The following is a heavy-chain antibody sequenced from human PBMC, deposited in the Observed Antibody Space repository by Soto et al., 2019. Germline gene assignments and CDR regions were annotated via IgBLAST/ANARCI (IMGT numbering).Heavy chain of an antibody. CDR2: IYYSGST. CDR1: GGSISSYY. Sequence: SETLSLTCTVSGGSISSYYWSWIRQPPGKGLEWIGYIYYSGSTNYNPSLKSRVTISVDTSKNQFSLKLSSVTDADTAVYYCARGGGGSYYYYYYGMDVWGQGTTVTVSS. D-gene: IGHD1-26*01. V-gene: IGHV4-59*01. J-gene: IGHJ6*02. CDR3: ARGGGGSYYYYYYGMDV.